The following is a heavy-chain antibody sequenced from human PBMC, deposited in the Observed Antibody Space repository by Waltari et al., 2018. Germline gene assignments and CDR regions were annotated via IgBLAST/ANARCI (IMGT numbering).Heavy chain of an antibody. Sequence: QVQLQESGPGLVKPSETLSLTCTVSGGSISSYYWSWIRQPPGKGLEWIGYIYYSGSTNYNPSLKSRVTISVDTSKNQFSLKLSSVTAADTAVYYCARETESFDYWGQGTLVTVSS. CDR1: GGSISSYY. J-gene: IGHJ4*02. CDR2: IYYSGST. V-gene: IGHV4-59*01. CDR3: ARETESFDY.